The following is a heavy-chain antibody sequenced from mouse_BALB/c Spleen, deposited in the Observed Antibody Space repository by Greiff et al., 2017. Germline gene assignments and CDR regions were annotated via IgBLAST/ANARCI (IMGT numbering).Heavy chain of an antibody. J-gene: IGHJ2*01. CDR1: GFTFSSYG. D-gene: IGHD2-1*01. CDR3: ASPYGNYVALDY. CDR2: ISSGGSYT. Sequence: EVQLVESGGDLVKPGGSLKLSCAASGFTFSSYGMSWVRQTPDKRLEWVATISSGGSYTYYPDSVKGRFTISRDNAKNTLYLQMSSLKSEDTAMYCCASPYGNYVALDYWGQGTTLTVSS. V-gene: IGHV5-6*01.